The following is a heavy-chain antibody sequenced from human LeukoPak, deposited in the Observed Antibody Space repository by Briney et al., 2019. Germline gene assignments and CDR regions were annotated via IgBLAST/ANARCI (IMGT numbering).Heavy chain of an antibody. D-gene: IGHD6-19*01. J-gene: IGHJ4*02. Sequence: SETLSLTCTVSGGSISSNYWSWIRQPPGKGLEWIGYIYYSGTTNYNPSLKSRVTISVVTSKNQFSLKLSSVTAADTAVYYCARGNIAVAGTDYWGQGTLVTVSS. CDR3: ARGNIAVAGTDY. V-gene: IGHV4-59*01. CDR1: GGSISSNY. CDR2: IYYSGTT.